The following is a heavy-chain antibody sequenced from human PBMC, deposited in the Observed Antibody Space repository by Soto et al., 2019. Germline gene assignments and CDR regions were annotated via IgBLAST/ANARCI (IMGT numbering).Heavy chain of an antibody. D-gene: IGHD1-26*01. V-gene: IGHV1-8*01. Sequence: QVQLVQSGAEGKKPGASVKVSCKASGYTFTSYDINWVRQATGQGLEWMGWMNPNSGNRGYAQKFQGRVAMTRDTSISTVYMEVSSLTSEDTAVYYCARVAGSPDYWGQGTLVTVSS. CDR2: MNPNSGNR. CDR3: ARVAGSPDY. CDR1: GYTFTSYD. J-gene: IGHJ4*02.